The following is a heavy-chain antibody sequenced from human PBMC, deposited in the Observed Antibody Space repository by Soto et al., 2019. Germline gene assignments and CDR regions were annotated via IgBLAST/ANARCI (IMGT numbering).Heavy chain of an antibody. J-gene: IGHJ3*01. CDR2: IYYPGNS. CDR3: STPSGAPRVGDTGTGGVDV. CDR1: GGSVSDGGYY. D-gene: IGHD1-26*01. Sequence: QVQLQESGPGLVKPSETLSLTCRVSGGSVSDGGYYWSWIRHLPAKGPEWIGYIYYPGNSYYNPSLRTRATLSIATSKNQFSLRMTSVTAADTAVYFCSTPSGAPRVGDTGTGGVDVLGQGILVTVSS. V-gene: IGHV4-31*03.